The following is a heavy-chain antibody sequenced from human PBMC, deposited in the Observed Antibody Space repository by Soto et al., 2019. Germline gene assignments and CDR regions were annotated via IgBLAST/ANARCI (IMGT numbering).Heavy chain of an antibody. CDR2: INHSGST. CDR3: ARRWCSSTSCHFDY. V-gene: IGHV4-34*01. Sequence: SETLSLTCAVYGGSFSGYYWSWIRQPPGKGLEWIGEINHSGSTNYNPSLKSRVTISVDTSKNQLSLKLSSVTAADTAVYYCARRWCSSTSCHFDYWGQGTLVTVSS. D-gene: IGHD2-2*01. J-gene: IGHJ4*02. CDR1: GGSFSGYY.